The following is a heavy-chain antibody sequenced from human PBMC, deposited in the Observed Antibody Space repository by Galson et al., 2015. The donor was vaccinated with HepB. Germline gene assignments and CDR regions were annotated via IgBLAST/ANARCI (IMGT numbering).Heavy chain of an antibody. D-gene: IGHD3-22*01. CDR3: AKDRTNYYDSSGYTDDAFDI. CDR2: ISGSGGST. J-gene: IGHJ3*02. Sequence: LRLSCAASGFTFSSYAMSWVRQAPGKGLEWVSAISGSGGSTYYADSVKGRFTISRDNSKNTLYLQMNSLRAEDTAVYYCAKDRTNYYDSSGYTDDAFDIWGQGTMVTVSS. CDR1: GFTFSSYA. V-gene: IGHV3-23*01.